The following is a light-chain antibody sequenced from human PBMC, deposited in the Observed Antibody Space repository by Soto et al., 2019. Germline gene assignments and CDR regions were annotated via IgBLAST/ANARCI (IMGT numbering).Light chain of an antibody. V-gene: IGKV3-20*01. J-gene: IGKJ1*01. CDR1: QSVSNSY. CDR2: GAS. CDR3: QQYGNSPWA. Sequence: EIVLTQSPGTLSLSPGERATLSCRASQSVSNSYLAWFQQKPGQAPRLLIYGASSRATGIPDRFSASGSGTDFTLTISTREPEDFAVYYCQQYGNSPWAFGQGTKVEIK.